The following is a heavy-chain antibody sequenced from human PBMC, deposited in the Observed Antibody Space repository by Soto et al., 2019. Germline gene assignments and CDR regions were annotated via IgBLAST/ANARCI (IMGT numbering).Heavy chain of an antibody. D-gene: IGHD3-22*01. CDR2: INPSGGST. J-gene: IGHJ1*01. V-gene: IGHV1-46*01. CDR1: GYTFTHYH. Sequence: ASVKVSCKASGYTFTHYHVYWVRQAPGRGLEWLGMINPSGGSTTYAQNLQGRVTMTRDTSTNTVYMELSSLRSEDTAVYYCAREAINSSGYSRYFQHWGQGTLVTVSS. CDR3: AREAINSSGYSRYFQH.